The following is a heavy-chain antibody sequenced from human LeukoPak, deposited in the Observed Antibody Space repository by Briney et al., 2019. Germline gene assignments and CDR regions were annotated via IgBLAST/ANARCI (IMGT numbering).Heavy chain of an antibody. CDR3: AFPVREPDY. CDR1: GFSFSDYY. Sequence: GGSLRLSCAASGFSFSDYYMSWIRQAPGKGLEWVSFISGSGSTTYADSVKGRFTISRDNAKNSLYLEMSSLRSEDTAVYYCAFPVREPDYWGQGALVTVSS. CDR2: ISGSGSTT. J-gene: IGHJ4*02. V-gene: IGHV3-11*04. D-gene: IGHD3-10*01.